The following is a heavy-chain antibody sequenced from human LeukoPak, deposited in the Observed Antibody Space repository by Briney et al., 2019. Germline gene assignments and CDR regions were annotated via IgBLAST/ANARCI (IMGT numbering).Heavy chain of an antibody. V-gene: IGHV4-34*01. CDR2: IYHSGST. D-gene: IGHD3-22*01. CDR1: GGSFSGYY. CDR3: ARVRPNYYDSSGYPLGFDY. Sequence: WKTLSLTCAVYGGSFSGYYWSWIRQPPGKGLEWIGSIYHSGSTYYNPSLKSRVTISVDPSKNQFSLKLSSVTAADTAVYYCARVRPNYYDSSGYPLGFDYWGQGTLVTVSS. J-gene: IGHJ4*02.